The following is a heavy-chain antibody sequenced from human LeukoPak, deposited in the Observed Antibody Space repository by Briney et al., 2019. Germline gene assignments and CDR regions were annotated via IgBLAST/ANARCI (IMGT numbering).Heavy chain of an antibody. D-gene: IGHD2-21*02. CDR3: TIREDCGGDCPYYFDY. J-gene: IGHJ4*02. V-gene: IGHV3-23*01. CDR1: GFTFKNYG. CDR2: INTSGGRT. Sequence: GGSLRLSCGASGFTFKNYGMNWVRQAPGKGLEWVSTINTSGGRTYYADSVKGRFTISRDNSKNTLYLQMNSLRAEDTAVYYCTIREDCGGDCPYYFDYWGQGTLVTVSS.